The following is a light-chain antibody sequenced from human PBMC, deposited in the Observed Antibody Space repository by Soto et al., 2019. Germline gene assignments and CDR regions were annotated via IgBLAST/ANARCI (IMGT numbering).Light chain of an antibody. Sequence: NFMLTQPHSVSASPGKTVTISCTRSSGSIASNYVQWYQQRPGSSPTTVIYEDNQRPSGVPDRFSGSIDSSSNSASLTISGLKTEDEADYYGQSYDSSNHVVFGGGTKVTVL. CDR3: QSYDSSNHVV. CDR2: EDN. CDR1: SGSIASNY. J-gene: IGLJ2*01. V-gene: IGLV6-57*01.